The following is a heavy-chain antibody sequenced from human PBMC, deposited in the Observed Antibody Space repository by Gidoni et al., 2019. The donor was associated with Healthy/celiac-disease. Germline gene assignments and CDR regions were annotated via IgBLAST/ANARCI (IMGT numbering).Heavy chain of an antibody. CDR2: ISYDGSNK. Sequence: QVQPVGAGGGVGKPGRSLRPPCAASACTFSCYALHWVRQAPGTGLEWVAVISYDGSNKYYADSVKGRFTISRDNSKNTLYLQMNSLRAEDTAVYYCPREAMVRGRLGAFDIWGQGTMVTVSS. J-gene: IGHJ3*02. V-gene: IGHV3-30-3*01. D-gene: IGHD3-10*01. CDR3: PREAMVRGRLGAFDI. CDR1: ACTFSCYA.